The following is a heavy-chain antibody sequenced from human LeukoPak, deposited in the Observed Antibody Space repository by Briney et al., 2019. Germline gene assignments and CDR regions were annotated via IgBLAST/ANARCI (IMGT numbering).Heavy chain of an antibody. Sequence: SVKVSCKASGYTFTSYYMHWVRQAPGQGLEWMGWINPNSGGTNYAQKFQGRVTMTRDTSISTAYMELSRLRSDDTAVYYCARGPPTIFGVVIMDYYYGMDVWGQGTTVTVSS. CDR3: ARGPPTIFGVVIMDYYYGMDV. V-gene: IGHV1-2*02. CDR1: GYTFTSYY. D-gene: IGHD3-3*01. J-gene: IGHJ6*02. CDR2: INPNSGGT.